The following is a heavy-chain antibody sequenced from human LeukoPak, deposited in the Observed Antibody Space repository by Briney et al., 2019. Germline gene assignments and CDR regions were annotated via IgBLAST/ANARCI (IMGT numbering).Heavy chain of an antibody. J-gene: IGHJ4*02. CDR2: ISAYNGNT. CDR3: ARAEDSSGYVGFDY. V-gene: IGHV1-18*01. D-gene: IGHD3-22*01. Sequence: ASVKVSCKASGYTFTSYGISWVRQAPGQGLEWMGWISAYNGNTNYAQKLQGRVTMTTDTSTSTAYMELRSLRSDDTAVYYCARAEDSSGYVGFDYWGQGTPVTVSS. CDR1: GYTFTSYG.